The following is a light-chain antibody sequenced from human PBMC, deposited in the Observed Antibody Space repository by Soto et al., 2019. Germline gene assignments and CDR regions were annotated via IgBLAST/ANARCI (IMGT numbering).Light chain of an antibody. J-gene: IGKJ4*01. Sequence: DIQMTQSPSSVSASVGDRVTITCRASQSIDNWLAWYQLKPGKAPKRLIFGASSLQNEVPSRFRGSRSGTDFTLTISSLQLEDFATYYCQHYKIYPPTFGGGTKVEIK. V-gene: IGKV1D-16*01. CDR3: QHYKIYPPT. CDR1: QSIDNW. CDR2: GAS.